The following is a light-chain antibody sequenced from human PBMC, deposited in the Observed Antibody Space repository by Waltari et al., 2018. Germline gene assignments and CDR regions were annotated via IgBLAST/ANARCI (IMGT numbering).Light chain of an antibody. CDR1: QSISSY. J-gene: IGKJ1*01. Sequence: DIQMTQSPSSLSASVGDRVTITCRASQSISSYLNWDQQKPGKAPKSLLYAASSLQSGVPSRFSGSGSGTDFTLTISSLQPEDFATYYCQQSYSTPPTFGQGTKVEIK. V-gene: IGKV1-39*01. CDR2: AAS. CDR3: QQSYSTPPT.